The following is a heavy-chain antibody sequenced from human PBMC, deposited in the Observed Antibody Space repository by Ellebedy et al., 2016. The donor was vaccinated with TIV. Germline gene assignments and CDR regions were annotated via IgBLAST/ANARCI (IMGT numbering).Heavy chain of an antibody. D-gene: IGHD3-22*01. V-gene: IGHV4-39*01. CDR3: ARLADDYDSSGYYYFDY. J-gene: IGHJ4*02. CDR2: IYYSGNT. CDR1: GGSISSGSYY. Sequence: SETLSLXXTVSGGSISSGSYYWGWIRQPPGKGLEWIGSIYYSGNTYYNPSPKSRVTISVDTSKNQFSLKLSSVTAADTAVYYCARLADDYDSSGYYYFDYWGQGTLVTVSS.